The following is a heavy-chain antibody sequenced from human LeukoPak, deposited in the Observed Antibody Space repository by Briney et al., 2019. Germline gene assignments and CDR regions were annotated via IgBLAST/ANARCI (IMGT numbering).Heavy chain of an antibody. CDR3: ARVVTLVRGVIFVNWIDP. CDR2: SYYSGST. J-gene: IGHJ5*02. CDR1: GGSISSYY. V-gene: IGHV4-59*01. D-gene: IGHD3-10*01. Sequence: PSETLSLTCTVSGGSISSYYWSWIRQPPGKGLEWIGYSYYSGSTNYNPSLRSRVTISVDTSKNQFSLKLSSVTAADTAVYYCARVVTLVRGVIFVNWIDPWGQGTPVTVSS.